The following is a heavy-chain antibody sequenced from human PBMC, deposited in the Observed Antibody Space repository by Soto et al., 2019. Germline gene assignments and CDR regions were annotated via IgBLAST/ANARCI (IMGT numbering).Heavy chain of an antibody. D-gene: IGHD2-2*01. CDR3: AKVLGSTSTGPYFDY. J-gene: IGHJ4*02. V-gene: IGHV3-23*01. CDR2: ISGSGGST. CDR1: GFTFSSYA. Sequence: LRLSCAASGFTFSSYAVSWVRQAPGKGLEWVSAISGSGGSTYYADSVKGRFTISRDNSKNTLYLQMNSLRAEDTAVYYCAKVLGSTSTGPYFDYWGQGTLVTVSS.